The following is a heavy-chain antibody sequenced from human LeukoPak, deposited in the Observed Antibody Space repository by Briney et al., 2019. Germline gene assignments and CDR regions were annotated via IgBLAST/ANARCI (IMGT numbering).Heavy chain of an antibody. Sequence: PGASVKVSCKTSGYTFTGYYIHWVRQAPRQGLEWMGWIDPNSGGTNYAQKFQGRVTMTRDTSSSTANMELSRLRSDDTAVYYCARKYDILTGYANWFDPWGQGTLVTVSS. D-gene: IGHD3-9*01. CDR2: IDPNSGGT. CDR1: GYTFTGYY. CDR3: ARKYDILTGYANWFDP. V-gene: IGHV1-2*02. J-gene: IGHJ5*02.